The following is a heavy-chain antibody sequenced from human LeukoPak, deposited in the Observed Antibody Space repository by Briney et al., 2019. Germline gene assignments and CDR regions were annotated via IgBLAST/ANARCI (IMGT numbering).Heavy chain of an antibody. V-gene: IGHV4-31*03. D-gene: IGHD4-11*01. CDR3: ARETTLTTHYFDY. Sequence: SETLSLTCTVSGGSISRDNYYWSWIRQHPGKGLEWIGYIYYSGSTYYNPSLKSRLTISVDTSKNQFSLKLSSVTAADTAVYYCARETTLTTHYFDYWGQGILVTVSS. J-gene: IGHJ4*02. CDR2: IYYSGST. CDR1: GGSISRDNYY.